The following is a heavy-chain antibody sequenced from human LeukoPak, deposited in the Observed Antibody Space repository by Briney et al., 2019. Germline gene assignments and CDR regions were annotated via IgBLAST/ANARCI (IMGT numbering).Heavy chain of an antibody. D-gene: IGHD6-6*01. Sequence: SETLSLTCAVYGGSFSGYYWSWIRQPPEKGLEWIGEINHSGSTNYNPSLKSRVTISVDTSKNQFSLKLISVTAADTAVYYCASPNPGGQLVYYYGIDVWGQGTTVTVSS. CDR1: GGSFSGYY. CDR2: INHSGST. J-gene: IGHJ6*02. V-gene: IGHV4-34*01. CDR3: ASPNPGGQLVYYYGIDV.